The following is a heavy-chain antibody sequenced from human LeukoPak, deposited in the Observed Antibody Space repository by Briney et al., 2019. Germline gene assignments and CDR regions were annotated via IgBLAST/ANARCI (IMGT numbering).Heavy chain of an antibody. V-gene: IGHV5-51*01. CDR3: ASLPISITMVRGVPRFYYYYMDV. CDR2: IYPGDSST. CDR1: GYTFTNYW. D-gene: IGHD3-10*01. Sequence: GESLKISCKGSGYTFTNYWIGWVRQMPGKGLEWMGIIYPGDSSTKYSPSFQGQVTISADKSINIAYLQWSTLKASDTAMYYCASLPISITMVRGVPRFYYYYMDVWGKGTTVTVSS. J-gene: IGHJ6*03.